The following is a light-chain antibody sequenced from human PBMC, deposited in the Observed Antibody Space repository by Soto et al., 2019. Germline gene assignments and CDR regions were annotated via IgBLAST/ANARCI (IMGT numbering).Light chain of an antibody. CDR2: WAS. CDR3: QQYYSVPYT. J-gene: IGKJ2*01. Sequence: DIVMTQSPDSLAVSLGERATINCKSSQSVLNRSNNKNYLAWFQQKPEQPPKEVIYWASTRESGVPDRFSGSGSGTDFTLTITNLQAEDVAVYYCQQYYSVPYTFGQGTKLEIK. V-gene: IGKV4-1*01. CDR1: QSVLNRSNNKNY.